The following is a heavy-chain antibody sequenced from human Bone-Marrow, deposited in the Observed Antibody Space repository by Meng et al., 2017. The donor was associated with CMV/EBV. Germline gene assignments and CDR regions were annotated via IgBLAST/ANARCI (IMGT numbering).Heavy chain of an antibody. CDR3: ARTRKEWLFINWFDP. V-gene: IGHV4-39*07. CDR2: IYYSGST. Sequence: SETLSLTCTVSGGSISSSSYYWGWIRQPPGKGLEWIGSIYYSGSTYYNPSLKSRVTISVDTSKNQFSLKLSPVTAADTAVYYCARTRKEWLFINWFDPWGQGTLVTVSS. D-gene: IGHD3-3*01. J-gene: IGHJ5*02. CDR1: GGSISSSSYY.